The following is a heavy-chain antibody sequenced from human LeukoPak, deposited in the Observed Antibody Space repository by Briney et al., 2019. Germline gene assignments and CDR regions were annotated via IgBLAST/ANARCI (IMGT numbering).Heavy chain of an antibody. Sequence: GGSLRLSCAASGFTFSSYGMHWVRQAPGKGLEWVAVIWYDGSNKYYADSVKGRFTISRDNSKNTLYLQMNSLRAEDTAVYYCARDLAYSGSYSYPPPNWGQGTLVTVSS. J-gene: IGHJ4*02. V-gene: IGHV3-33*01. CDR2: IWYDGSNK. CDR3: ARDLAYSGSYSYPPPN. D-gene: IGHD1-26*01. CDR1: GFTFSSYG.